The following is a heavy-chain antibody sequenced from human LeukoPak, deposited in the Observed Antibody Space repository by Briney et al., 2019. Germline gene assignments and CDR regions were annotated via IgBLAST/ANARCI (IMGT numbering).Heavy chain of an antibody. CDR3: ARDAPDYYGSGSYYNGSFQH. V-gene: IGHV3-64*01. Sequence: GGSLRLSCAASGFTFSSYAMHWVRQAPGKGLEYVSAISSNGGRTYYANSVRGRFTISRDNSKNMLFLQMGSLRPEDMAVYYCARDAPDYYGSGSYYNGSFQHWGQGTLVTVSS. CDR2: ISSNGGRT. J-gene: IGHJ1*01. CDR1: GFTFSSYA. D-gene: IGHD3-10*01.